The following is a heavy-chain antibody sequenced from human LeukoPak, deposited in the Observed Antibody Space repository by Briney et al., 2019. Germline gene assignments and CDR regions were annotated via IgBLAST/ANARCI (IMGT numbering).Heavy chain of an antibody. CDR1: GFTFNNYW. Sequence: GGSLRLSCAASGFTFNNYWMHWVRQAPGKGLVWVSRVNNDGTNTIYADYVKGRFSISRDNAKNTVFPQMHSLTEDDTAVYYCAREGDQNWFDPWGQGTLVTVSS. CDR2: VNNDGTNT. J-gene: IGHJ5*02. D-gene: IGHD3-16*01. CDR3: AREGDQNWFDP. V-gene: IGHV3-74*01.